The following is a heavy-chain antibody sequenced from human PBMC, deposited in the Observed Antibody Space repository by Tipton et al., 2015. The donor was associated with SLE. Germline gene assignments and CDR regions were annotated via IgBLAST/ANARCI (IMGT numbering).Heavy chain of an antibody. V-gene: IGHV1-18*01. CDR1: GYTFTSYC. CDR2: ISGYNGNT. J-gene: IGHJ6*03. D-gene: IGHD3-16*01. CDR3: ARLGDWDLYYYMDV. Sequence: QLVQSGPEVKKPGASVKVSCKASGYTFTSYCITWVRQAPGQGLEWMGWISGYNGNTNYAQKLQGRVTMTTDTSTSTAYMELRSLRSDDTAVYYCARLGDWDLYYYMDVWGKGTTVTVSS.